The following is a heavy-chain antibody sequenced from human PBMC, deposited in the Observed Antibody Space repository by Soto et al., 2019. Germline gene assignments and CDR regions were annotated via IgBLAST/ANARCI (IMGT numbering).Heavy chain of an antibody. D-gene: IGHD3-3*02. CDR2: IFYLGSS. V-gene: IGHV4-39*01. J-gene: IGHJ5*02. Sequence: TLSLTCTVSGDSIISSDFYWGWVRQPPGKGLEWIGSIFYLGSSYYNPSLKSRVTMSVDTSKNQFSLRLRSVTAADTALYFCARHSLALRKNNWFDPWGQGIMVTVSS. CDR1: GDSIISSDFY. CDR3: ARHSLALRKNNWFDP.